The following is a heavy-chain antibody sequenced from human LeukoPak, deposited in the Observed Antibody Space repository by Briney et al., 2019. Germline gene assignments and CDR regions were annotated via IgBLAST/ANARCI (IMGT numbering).Heavy chain of an antibody. Sequence: SVKVSCKASGGTFSSYAISWVRQAPGQGLEWMGGIIPIFGTANYAQKFQGRVTITADESTRTAYMELSSLRSEDTAVYYCARDRVALRSQYYFDYWGQGTLVTVSS. CDR1: GGTFSSYA. CDR2: IIPIFGTA. J-gene: IGHJ4*02. D-gene: IGHD2/OR15-2a*01. V-gene: IGHV1-69*13. CDR3: ARDRVALRSQYYFDY.